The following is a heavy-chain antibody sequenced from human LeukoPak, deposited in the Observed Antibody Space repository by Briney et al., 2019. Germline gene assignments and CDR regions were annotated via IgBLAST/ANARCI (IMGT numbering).Heavy chain of an antibody. V-gene: IGHV4-39*01. D-gene: IGHD3-16*01. Sequence: SETLSLTCTVSGGSISSSSYYWGWIRQPPGKGLEWIGSIYYSGSTYYNPSLKSRVTISVDTSKNQFSLKLSSVTAADTAVYYCARGSDYVPGVVGYWGQGTLVTVSS. CDR3: ARGSDYVPGVVGY. CDR2: IYYSGST. J-gene: IGHJ4*02. CDR1: GGSISSSSYY.